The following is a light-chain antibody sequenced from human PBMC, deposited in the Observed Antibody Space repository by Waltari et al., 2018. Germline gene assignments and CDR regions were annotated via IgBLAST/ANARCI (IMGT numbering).Light chain of an antibody. CDR2: WAS. CDR1: QSVLFSTNNKNY. CDR3: QQYRSTLWT. V-gene: IGKV4-1*01. J-gene: IGKJ1*01. Sequence: DIVMTQSPDSLAVSLGERATINCKSSQSVLFSTNNKNYLAWYQQKTGQPPKLLFYWASTRESGVPDRFSGSGSGTDFTLTISSLQAEDMAVYYCQQYRSTLWTFGQGTRVEIK.